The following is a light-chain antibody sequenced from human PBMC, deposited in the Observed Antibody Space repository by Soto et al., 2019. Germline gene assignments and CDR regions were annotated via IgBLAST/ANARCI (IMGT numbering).Light chain of an antibody. CDR2: DNT. CDR3: QSYDNSLSAWV. CDR1: TSNIGTHWP. Sequence: QSALTQPPSVTGAPGQKVTISSTGSTSNIGTHWPVHWFQQLPGTAPKLLIYDNTNRPSGVPDRFPGSKSGTSASLAITGLQAEDEADYYCQSYDNSLSAWVFGGGTKVTVL. J-gene: IGLJ3*02. V-gene: IGLV1-40*01.